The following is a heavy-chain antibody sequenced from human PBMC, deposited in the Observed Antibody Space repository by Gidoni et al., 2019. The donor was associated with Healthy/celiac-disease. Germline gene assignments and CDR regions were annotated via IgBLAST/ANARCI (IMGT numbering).Heavy chain of an antibody. CDR1: GGSISSSSYY. D-gene: IGHD1-26*01. CDR2: IYYSGST. CDR3: ARLFPVGYSGSSRGWFDP. Sequence: QLQLQESGPGLVKPSETLSLTCTVSGGSISSSSYYWGWIRQPPGKGLEWIGSIYYSGSTYYNPSLKSRVTISVDTSKNQFSLKLSSVTAADTAVYYCARLFPVGYSGSSRGWFDPWGQGTLVTVSS. V-gene: IGHV4-39*01. J-gene: IGHJ5*02.